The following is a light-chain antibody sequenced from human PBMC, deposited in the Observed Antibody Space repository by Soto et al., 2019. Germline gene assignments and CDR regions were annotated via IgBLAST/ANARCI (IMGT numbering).Light chain of an antibody. J-gene: IGKJ1*01. CDR1: QSISSW. CDR2: KAS. Sequence: DIPMTQSPSTLSASVGDRVTITCRASQSISSWLAWYQQKPGKAPKLLIYKASSLESGVPSRFSGSGSGTEFTLNISSLQPDDFATYYFQQYNSYRTFGQGTKVEIK. CDR3: QQYNSYRT. V-gene: IGKV1-5*03.